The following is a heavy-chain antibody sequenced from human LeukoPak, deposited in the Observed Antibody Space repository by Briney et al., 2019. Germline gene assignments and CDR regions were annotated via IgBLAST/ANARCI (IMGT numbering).Heavy chain of an antibody. CDR3: AKVKYSYGSGIVDY. J-gene: IGHJ4*02. V-gene: IGHV3-33*06. D-gene: IGHD5-18*01. CDR1: GFTFSSYG. Sequence: GGSLRLSCAASGFTFSSYGRHWVRQAPGKGLEWVAVIWYDGSNKYYADSVKGRFTISRDNSKNTLYLQMNSLRAEDTAVYYCAKVKYSYGSGIVDYWGQGTLVTVSS. CDR2: IWYDGSNK.